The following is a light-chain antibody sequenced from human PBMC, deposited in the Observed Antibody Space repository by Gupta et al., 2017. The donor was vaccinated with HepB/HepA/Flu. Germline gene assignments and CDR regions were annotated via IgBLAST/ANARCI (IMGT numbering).Light chain of an antibody. J-gene: IGKJ4*01. CDR1: QNIGNY. CDR2: AVS. CDR3: QQCATKPDT. V-gene: IGKV1-39*01. Sequence: DIQLTQSPSSLSASVGDRVIISCRASQNIGNYLNWYHQKVGKAPKLLIFAVSNVPSGVSSRFSGSASGTEFSLIINMLHPDDFGTYYCQQCATKPDTFGGGTKVDIK.